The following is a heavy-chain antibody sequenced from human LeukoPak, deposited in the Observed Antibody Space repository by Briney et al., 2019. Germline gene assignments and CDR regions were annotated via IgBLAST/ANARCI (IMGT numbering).Heavy chain of an antibody. J-gene: IGHJ4*02. CDR3: AGGYSIDY. CDR1: GFTFSTYW. Sequence: PGGSLRLSCAASGFTFSTYWMHWVRQAPGKGLVWVSRINCDGSRTTYADSVKGRFTISRDNAKNTLSLQMNSLRAEDTAVYYCAGGYSIDYWGQGTLVTVSS. CDR2: INCDGSRT. V-gene: IGHV3-74*01. D-gene: IGHD5-18*01.